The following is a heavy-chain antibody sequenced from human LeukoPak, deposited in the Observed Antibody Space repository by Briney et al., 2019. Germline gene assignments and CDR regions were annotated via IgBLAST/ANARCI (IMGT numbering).Heavy chain of an antibody. CDR1: GGSISSYY. Sequence: PSETLSLTCTVSGGSISSYYWSWIRQPPGKGLEWIGYIYYSGSTNYNPSLKSRVAISVDTSKNQFSLNLNSVTAADTAVYYCARNNISMITDAFDIWGQGTMVTVSS. V-gene: IGHV4-59*01. CDR2: IYYSGST. J-gene: IGHJ3*02. CDR3: ARNNISMITDAFDI. D-gene: IGHD3-22*01.